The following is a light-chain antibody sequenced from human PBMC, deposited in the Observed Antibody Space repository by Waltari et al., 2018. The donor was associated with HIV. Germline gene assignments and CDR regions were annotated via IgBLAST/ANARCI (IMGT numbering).Light chain of an antibody. Sequence: QSVLTQPASVSGSPGQSITISCTGSSSDIGNYNYVSWYQQHPGKAPKLLIYEVTNRPSGISNRLSGSKSGNTASLTISGLHLEDESDYYCSSYTSVNTRVFGGGTKLTVL. CDR3: SSYTSVNTRV. CDR1: SSDIGNYNY. J-gene: IGLJ3*02. V-gene: IGLV2-14*01. CDR2: EVT.